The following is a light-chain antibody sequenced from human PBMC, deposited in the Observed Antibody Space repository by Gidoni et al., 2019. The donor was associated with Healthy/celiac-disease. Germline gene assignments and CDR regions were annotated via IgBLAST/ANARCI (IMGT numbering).Light chain of an antibody. CDR1: ALPKQY. CDR3: QSADSSGTYGNVV. Sequence: SYELTQTPSVSVSLGQTARITCSGDALPKQYAYWYPQNGPAHVLVIYKDSERPSGIPVLFSGSSSWTTFTLTISGFQAEDEADYYCQSADSSGTYGNVVFGGGTKLTVL. J-gene: IGLJ2*01. V-gene: IGLV3-25*03. CDR2: KDS.